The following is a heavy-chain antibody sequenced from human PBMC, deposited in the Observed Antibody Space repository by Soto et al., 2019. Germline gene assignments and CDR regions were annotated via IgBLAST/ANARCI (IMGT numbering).Heavy chain of an antibody. Sequence: QVQLVQSGAEEKKPGASVKVSCKASGYTFTGYAMHWVRQAPGHRLEWMGWINAGNGNTKYSQKFQGRVTITRDKSASTTYMELSRLRSEDTAVYYCARAVAVAAAFDYWGQGTLVTVSS. D-gene: IGHD6-19*01. V-gene: IGHV1-3*05. CDR2: INAGNGNT. J-gene: IGHJ4*02. CDR3: ARAVAVAAAFDY. CDR1: GYTFTGYA.